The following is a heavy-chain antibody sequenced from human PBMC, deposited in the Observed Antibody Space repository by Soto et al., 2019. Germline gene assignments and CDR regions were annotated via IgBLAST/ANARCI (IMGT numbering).Heavy chain of an antibody. CDR2: IKPDGSDT. CDR3: DKGHPVVDP. CDR1: GFPFSSYW. J-gene: IGHJ5*02. Sequence: EVQLGESGGDLVQPGGSLRLSCAASGFPFSSYWMTWVRRAPGKGLQWVASIKPDGSDTYYLDSVRGRFTVSRDNARNSVYLQMTSWGVDATTLYHCDKGHPVVDPWGQGA. V-gene: IGHV3-7*01.